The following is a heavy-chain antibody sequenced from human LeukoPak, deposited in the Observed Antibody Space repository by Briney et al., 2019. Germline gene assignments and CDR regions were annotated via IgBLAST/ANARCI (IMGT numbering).Heavy chain of an antibody. D-gene: IGHD4-11*01. Sequence: PGGSLRLSCAASGFSFSSYWMSWLRQAPGKGLEWVANIKQDGNEKSYVDSVMGRFTISRDNAKNSVYLQMNSLRAEDTAIYYCARELQPPGWDGWGQGTLVTVSS. CDR1: GFSFSSYW. CDR2: IKQDGNEK. CDR3: ARELQPPGWDG. V-gene: IGHV3-7*01. J-gene: IGHJ4*02.